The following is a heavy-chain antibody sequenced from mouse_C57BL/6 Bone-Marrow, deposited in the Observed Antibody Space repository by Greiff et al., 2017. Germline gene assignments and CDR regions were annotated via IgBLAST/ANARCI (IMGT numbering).Heavy chain of an antibody. D-gene: IGHD1-1*01. Sequence: DVKLQESGGDLVKPGGSLKLSCAASGFTFSSYGMSWVRQTPDKRLEWVATISSGGSYTYYPDSVKGRFTISRDNAKNTLYLQMSSLKSEDTAMYYCATLRGAYWGQGTLVTVSA. CDR1: GFTFSSYG. J-gene: IGHJ3*01. CDR3: ATLRGAY. CDR2: ISSGGSYT. V-gene: IGHV5-6*02.